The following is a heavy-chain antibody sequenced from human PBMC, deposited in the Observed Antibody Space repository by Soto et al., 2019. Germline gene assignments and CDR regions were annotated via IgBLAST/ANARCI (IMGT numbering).Heavy chain of an antibody. CDR2: IKQDGSEK. D-gene: IGHD3-22*01. CDR1: GFTFSSYW. V-gene: IGHV3-7*01. J-gene: IGHJ6*02. CDR3: ARGGGRYYYDSSGYLPLNYYYYGMDV. Sequence: PGGSLRLSCAASGFTFSSYWMSWVRQAPGKGLEWVANIKQDGSEKYYVDSVKGRFTISRDNAKNSLYLQMNSLRAEDTAVYYCARGGGRYYYDSSGYLPLNYYYYGMDVWGQGTTVTV.